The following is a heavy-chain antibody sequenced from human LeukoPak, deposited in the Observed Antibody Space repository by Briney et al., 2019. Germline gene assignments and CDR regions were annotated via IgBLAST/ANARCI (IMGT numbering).Heavy chain of an antibody. D-gene: IGHD6-19*01. CDR1: GGSISSYY. J-gene: IGHJ5*02. Sequence: SETLFLTCTVSGGSISSYYWSWIRQPPGKGLEWIGYIYYSGSTNYNPSLKSRVTISVDTSKNQFSLKLSSVTAADTAVYYCARDSSGWYHWFDPWGQGTLVTVSS. V-gene: IGHV4-59*01. CDR2: IYYSGST. CDR3: ARDSSGWYHWFDP.